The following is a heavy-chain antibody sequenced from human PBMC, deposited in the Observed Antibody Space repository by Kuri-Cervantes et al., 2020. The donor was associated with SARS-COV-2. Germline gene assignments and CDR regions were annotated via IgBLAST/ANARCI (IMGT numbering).Heavy chain of an antibody. CDR3: ARVDGDYVDWYFDL. CDR2: INHSGST. CDR1: GGSFSGYH. V-gene: IGHV4-34*01. Sequence: GSLRLSCAVYGGSFSGYHWSWIRQPPGKGLEWIGEINHSGSTNYNPSLKSRVTISVDTSKNQFSLKLSSVTAADTAVYYCARVDGDYVDWYFDLWGRGTLVTVSS. J-gene: IGHJ2*01. D-gene: IGHD4-17*01.